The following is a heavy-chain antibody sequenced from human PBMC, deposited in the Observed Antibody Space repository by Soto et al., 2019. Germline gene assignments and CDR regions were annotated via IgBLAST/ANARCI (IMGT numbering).Heavy chain of an antibody. CDR3: TSTRITIFGVVDY. CDR2: IKSKTDGGTT. J-gene: IGHJ4*02. CDR1: GFTFSNAW. V-gene: IGHV3-15*01. Sequence: GESLKISCAASGFTFSNAWMSWVRQAPGKGLEWVGRIKSKTDGGTTDYAAPVKGRFTISRDDSKNTLYLQMNSLKTEDTAVYYCTSTRITIFGVVDYWGQGTLVTVSS. D-gene: IGHD3-3*01.